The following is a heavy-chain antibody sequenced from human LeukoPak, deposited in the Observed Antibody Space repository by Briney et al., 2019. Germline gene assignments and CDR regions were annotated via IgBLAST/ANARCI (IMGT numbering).Heavy chain of an antibody. Sequence: GGFLRLSCAAFGFTFSTYVMTWVRQAPGKGLEWVSAISASGGPPYYADSVKGRFTISRDNSKNTLYLQINSLRAEDTAVYYCAKRAYVRGDSSDWGQGTLVTVSS. D-gene: IGHD3-10*02. CDR1: GFTFSTYV. J-gene: IGHJ4*02. CDR2: ISASGGPP. V-gene: IGHV3-23*01. CDR3: AKRAYVRGDSSD.